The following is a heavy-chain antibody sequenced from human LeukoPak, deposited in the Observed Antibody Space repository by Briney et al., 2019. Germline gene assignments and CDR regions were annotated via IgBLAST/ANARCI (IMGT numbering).Heavy chain of an antibody. Sequence: GGSLRLSCVASGFTFTTYSMNWVRLAPGKGLEWVSSISTTGDFIHYADSVKGRFTISRDNAKNSLYLQMNSLRADDTAIYYCAGRDCTNGLCQFDYWGQGTLVTVSS. CDR1: GFTFTTYS. V-gene: IGHV3-21*01. CDR2: ISTTGDFI. CDR3: AGRDCTNGLCQFDY. D-gene: IGHD2-8*01. J-gene: IGHJ4*02.